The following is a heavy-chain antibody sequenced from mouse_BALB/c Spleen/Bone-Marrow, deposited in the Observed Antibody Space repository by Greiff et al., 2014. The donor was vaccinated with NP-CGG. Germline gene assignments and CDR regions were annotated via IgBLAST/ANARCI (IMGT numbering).Heavy chain of an antibody. CDR3: ARERYGYDGWYFDV. Sequence: DLVKPGASVKLSCKTSGYTFTNYWINWIKQRPGQGLEWLGRIAPGSGSTYYNEMFKVKAPLTVDTSSSTAYIQLSSLSSEDSAVYFCARERYGYDGWYFDVWGAGTTVTLSS. V-gene: IGHV1S41*01. J-gene: IGHJ1*01. CDR1: GYTFTNYW. CDR2: IAPGSGST. D-gene: IGHD2-2*01.